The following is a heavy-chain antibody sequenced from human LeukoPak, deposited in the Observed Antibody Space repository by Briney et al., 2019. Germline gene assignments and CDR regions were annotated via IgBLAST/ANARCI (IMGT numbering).Heavy chain of an antibody. Sequence: PGGSLRLSCAASGFTFSSSAMSWVRQAPGKGLEWVSAIRGSGGSTYYADSVKGRFTISRDNSKNTLYLQMNSLRAEDTAKYYCAKVASLCTSTSCVRGGFDYWGQGTLVTVSS. CDR3: AKVASLCTSTSCVRGGFDY. J-gene: IGHJ4*02. CDR2: IRGSGGST. V-gene: IGHV3-23*01. D-gene: IGHD2-2*01. CDR1: GFTFSSSA.